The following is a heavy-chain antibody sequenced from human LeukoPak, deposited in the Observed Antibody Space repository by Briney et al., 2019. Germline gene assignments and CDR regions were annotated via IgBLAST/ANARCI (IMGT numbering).Heavy chain of an antibody. D-gene: IGHD4-23*01. J-gene: IGHJ4*02. V-gene: IGHV3-21*01. CDR3: AREGATVGPIDY. CDR1: GFTFSSYS. CDR2: ISSSSSYI. Sequence: GGSLRLSCAASGFTFSSYSMNWVRQAPGKGLEWVSSISSSSSYIYYADSVKGRFTISRDNSKNTLYLQMNSLRAEDTAVYYCAREGATVGPIDYWGQGTLVTVSS.